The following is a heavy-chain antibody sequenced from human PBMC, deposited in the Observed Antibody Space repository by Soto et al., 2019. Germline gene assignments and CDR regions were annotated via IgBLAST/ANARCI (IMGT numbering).Heavy chain of an antibody. J-gene: IGHJ4*02. CDR1: RLTFSDYY. CDR2: ISSSGTTI. D-gene: IGHD5-18*01. Sequence: GGSLRLSCAASRLTFSDYYMGWIRQAPGKGLEWLSHISSSGTTIHYADSVKGRFTISRDNAKKSLFLQMNSLRAEDTAVYYCVARIQLWNRVDFWGQGTLVTVSS. CDR3: VARIQLWNRVDF. V-gene: IGHV3-11*01.